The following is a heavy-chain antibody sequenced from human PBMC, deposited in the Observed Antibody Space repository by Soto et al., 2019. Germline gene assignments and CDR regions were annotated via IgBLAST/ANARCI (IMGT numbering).Heavy chain of an antibody. CDR3: ARDRRWGYYDSSGYYSYYYYGMDV. J-gene: IGHJ6*02. CDR1: GYTFTSYY. D-gene: IGHD3-22*01. CDR2: INPSGGST. V-gene: IGHV1-46*03. Sequence: SVKVSCKASGYTFTSYYMHWVRQAPGQGLEWMGIINPSGGSTSYAQKFQGRVTMTRDTSTSTVYMELSSLRSEDTAVYYCARDRRWGYYDSSGYYSYYYYGMDVWGQGTTVTVSS.